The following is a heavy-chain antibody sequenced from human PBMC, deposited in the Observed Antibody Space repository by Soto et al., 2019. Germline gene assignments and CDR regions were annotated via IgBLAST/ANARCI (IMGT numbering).Heavy chain of an antibody. Sequence: AACGLTVRSYAVHGVRKAPGKGLEWVAVISYDGSNKYYADSVKGRFTISRDNSKNTLYLQMNSLRAEDTAVYYCAREGGYYDSSGYSYYYYYGMDVWGQGTTVTVS. V-gene: IGHV3-30-3*01. J-gene: IGHJ6*02. CDR3: AREGGYYDSSGYSYYYYYGMDV. CDR1: GLTVRSYA. D-gene: IGHD3-22*01. CDR2: ISYDGSNK.